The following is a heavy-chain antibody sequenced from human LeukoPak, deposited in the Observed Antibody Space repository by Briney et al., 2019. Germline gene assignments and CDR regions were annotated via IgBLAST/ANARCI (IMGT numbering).Heavy chain of an antibody. CDR3: AKLPVTTGWAAFDI. CDR2: INGDGSST. Sequence: GGSLRLSCAVSGITFRTYAMSWVHQARGKGLEWVSSINGDGSSTYYADSVKGRFTISRDNSKNTLYLQMNSLRAEDTAVYYCAKLPVTTGWAAFDIWGQGTMVTVSS. D-gene: IGHD4-17*01. V-gene: IGHV3-23*01. J-gene: IGHJ3*02. CDR1: GITFRTYA.